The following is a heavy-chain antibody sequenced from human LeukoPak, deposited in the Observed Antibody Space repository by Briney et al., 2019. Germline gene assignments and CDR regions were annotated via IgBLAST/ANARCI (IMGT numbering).Heavy chain of an antibody. CDR1: GFTFSSYA. J-gene: IGHJ4*02. Sequence: GGSLRLSCAASGFTFSSYAMSWVRQAPGKGLEWVSAISGSGGSTYYADSVKGRFTISRDNSKNTLYLQMNSLRAEDTAVYYCAISANYDILTGYYFFDYWGQGTLVTVSS. CDR2: ISGSGGST. CDR3: AISANYDILTGYYFFDY. V-gene: IGHV3-23*01. D-gene: IGHD3-9*01.